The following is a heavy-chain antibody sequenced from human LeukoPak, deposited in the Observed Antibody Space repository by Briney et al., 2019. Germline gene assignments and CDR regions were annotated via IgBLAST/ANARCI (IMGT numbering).Heavy chain of an antibody. CDR1: GHTFTGYY. J-gene: IGHJ4*02. CDR2: ISTYNGET. Sequence: ASVKVSCKASGHTFTGYYMHWVRQVPGQGLEWMGWISTYNGETNYAEKVQGRVTLTTDTSTNTAYMEMRSLRSDDTAIYYCARGVDDFGDFCFDYWGRGTQVTVSS. D-gene: IGHD4-17*01. V-gene: IGHV1-18*04. CDR3: ARGVDDFGDFCFDY.